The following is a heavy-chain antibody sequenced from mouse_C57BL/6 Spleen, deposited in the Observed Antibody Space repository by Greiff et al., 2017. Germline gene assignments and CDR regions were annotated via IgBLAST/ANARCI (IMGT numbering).Heavy chain of an antibody. Sequence: QVQLQQPGAELVMPGASVKLSCKASGYTFTSYWMHWVKQRPGQGLEWIGEIDPSDSYTNYNQKFKGKSTLTVDKSSSTAYMQLSSLTAEDSAVSCCARRWLLRAMDYWGQGTSVTVSS. CDR2: IDPSDSYT. V-gene: IGHV1-69*01. D-gene: IGHD2-3*01. CDR1: GYTFTSYW. J-gene: IGHJ4*01. CDR3: ARRWLLRAMDY.